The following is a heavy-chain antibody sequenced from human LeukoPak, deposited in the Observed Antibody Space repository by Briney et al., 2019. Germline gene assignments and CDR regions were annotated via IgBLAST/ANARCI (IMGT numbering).Heavy chain of an antibody. D-gene: IGHD3-16*01. CDR1: GFTFRNYI. CDR2: IRREGQCYTT. J-gene: IGHJ3*02. CDR3: CGDGGDRLYSAFDI. V-gene: IGHV3-72*01. Sequence: GGSLRLSCAVSGFTFRNYIMDWVRQAPGKGLEWVGCIRREGQCYTTQYDASVEGRFTISRDGAKNLFFLHVNSLKAEDTALYYCCGDGGDRLYSAFDIWGQGTMVTVSS.